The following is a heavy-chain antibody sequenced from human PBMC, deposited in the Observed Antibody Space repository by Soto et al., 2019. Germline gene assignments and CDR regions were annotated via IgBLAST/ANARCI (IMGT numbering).Heavy chain of an antibody. V-gene: IGHV5-10-1*01. CDR2: IDPSDSYI. CDR1: GYKFTNYW. CDR3: AIVTAETAYHYFDF. J-gene: IGHJ4*02. Sequence: GESRKISCKGSGYKFTNYWLSWVRQTHGKGREWMGRIDPSDSYINYSPSFRGRVTISIDESISTAHLQWSSLKASDTATYYCAIVTAETAYHYFDFWGQGTLVTVSS. D-gene: IGHD1-1*01.